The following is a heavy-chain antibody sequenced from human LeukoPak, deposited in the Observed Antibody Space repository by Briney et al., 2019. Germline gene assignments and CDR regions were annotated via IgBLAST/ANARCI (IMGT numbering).Heavy chain of an antibody. CDR3: ARVSATVESFDP. D-gene: IGHD4-11*01. J-gene: IGHJ5*02. CDR2: ISAYNGNT. V-gene: IGHV1-18*01. Sequence: ASVEVSCKASGYTFTSYGISWVRQAPGQGLEWMGWISAYNGNTNYAQKLQGRVTMTTDTSTSTAYMELRSLRSDDTAVYYCARVSATVESFDPWGQGTLVTVSS. CDR1: GYTFTSYG.